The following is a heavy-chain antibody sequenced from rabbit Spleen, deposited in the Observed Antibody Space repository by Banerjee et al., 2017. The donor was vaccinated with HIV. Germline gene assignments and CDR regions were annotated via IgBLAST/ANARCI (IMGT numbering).Heavy chain of an antibody. J-gene: IGHJ4*01. CDR2: IHGGAAGTT. CDR3: ARDPYSYDDYGDYPFNL. D-gene: IGHD2-1*01. CDR1: GFSFIAGYY. V-gene: IGHV1S40*01. Sequence: QSLEESGGDLVKPGASLTLTCTASGFSFIAGYYMCWVRQAPGKGLEWIACIHGGAAGTTYYATWAKGRFTISNNSSTTLTLHVTTLTGADTATYFCARDPYSYDDYGDYPFNLWGPGTLVTVS.